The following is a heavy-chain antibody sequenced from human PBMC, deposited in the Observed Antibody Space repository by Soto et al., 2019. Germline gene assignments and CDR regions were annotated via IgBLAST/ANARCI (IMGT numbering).Heavy chain of an antibody. CDR3: ARDKGSIVGATMFDS. D-gene: IGHD1-26*01. CDR2: TYYRSKCYN. V-gene: IGHV6-1*01. CDR1: GDSVSSNSAA. J-gene: IGHJ4*02. Sequence: SQPLSLTCAISGDSVSSNSAAWNWIRQSPSRGLEWLGRTYYRSKCYNDYAVSVKSRIILNPDTSKNHFSLQLNSVTPEDTGVYYCARDKGSIVGATMFDSWGQGTLVTVSS.